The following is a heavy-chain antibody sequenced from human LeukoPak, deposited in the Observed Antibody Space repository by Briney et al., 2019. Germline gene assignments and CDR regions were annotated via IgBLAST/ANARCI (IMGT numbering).Heavy chain of an antibody. CDR2: VNHSGST. D-gene: IGHD2-15*01. Sequence: SQTLSLTCTVSGGSISGGDDYWSWIRQPPGTGLEWIGEVNHSGSTNYNPSLKSRVTISVDTSKNQFSLKLSSVTAADTAVYYCARGQVMSLVVVAATERLRFQHWGQGTLVTVSS. CDR1: GGSISGGDDY. CDR3: ARGQVMSLVVVAATERLRFQH. J-gene: IGHJ1*01. V-gene: IGHV4-30-4*08.